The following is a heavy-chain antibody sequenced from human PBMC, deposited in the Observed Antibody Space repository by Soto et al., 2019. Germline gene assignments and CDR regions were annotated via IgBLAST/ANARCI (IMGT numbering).Heavy chain of an antibody. CDR2: ISYDGSNK. J-gene: IGHJ4*02. CDR1: GFTFSSYG. CDR3: AKELRAWGVRQPHYFDY. D-gene: IGHD3-10*01. Sequence: QVQLVESGGGVVQPGRSLRLSCAASGFTFSSYGMHWVRQAPGKGLEWVAVISYDGSNKYYADSVKGRFTISRDNSKNTLYLQMNSLRAEDTAVYYCAKELRAWGVRQPHYFDYWGQGALVTVSS. V-gene: IGHV3-30*18.